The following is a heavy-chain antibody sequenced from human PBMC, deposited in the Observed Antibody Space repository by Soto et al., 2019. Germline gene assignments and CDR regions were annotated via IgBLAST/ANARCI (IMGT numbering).Heavy chain of an antibody. J-gene: IGHJ6*02. D-gene: IGHD3-10*01. Sequence: SETLSLTCTVSGGSISRGDYYWSWIRQPPGKGLEWIVYSYDSGSNYYNPTLKSTVTISVDTSKIQLTLKLSSVTAADTGVYYCARVHGEVYHYYYYGMDVWGQGTTVTVSS. CDR2: SYDSGSN. CDR1: GGSISRGDYY. V-gene: IGHV4-30-4*01. CDR3: ARVHGEVYHYYYYGMDV.